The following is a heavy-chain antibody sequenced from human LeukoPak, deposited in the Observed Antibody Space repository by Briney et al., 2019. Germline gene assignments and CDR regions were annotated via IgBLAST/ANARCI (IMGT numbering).Heavy chain of an antibody. CDR2: IYSSGST. CDR3: AREREDWGLAFDY. J-gene: IGHJ4*02. D-gene: IGHD3/OR15-3a*01. CDR1: GFIVSSNY. V-gene: IGHV3-53*01. Sequence: GGSLRLSCAASGFIVSSNYMAWVRQAPGKGLECVSTIYSSGSTKYADYVKGRFTISRDESKNTLYLQMNNLRADDTGVYYCAREREDWGLAFDYWGQGTLVTVSS.